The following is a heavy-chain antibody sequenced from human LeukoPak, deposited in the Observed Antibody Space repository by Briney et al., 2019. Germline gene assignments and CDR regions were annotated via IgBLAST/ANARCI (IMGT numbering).Heavy chain of an antibody. CDR1: GGSISSGGYY. CDR3: ARGYSSGWPDAFDI. D-gene: IGHD6-19*01. Sequence: SQTLSLTCTVSGGSISSGGYYWSWIRQHPGKGLEWIGYIYYSGSTYYNPSLKSRVTISVDTSKNQLSLKLSSVTAADTAVYYCARGYSSGWPDAFDIWGQGTMVTVSS. CDR2: IYYSGST. V-gene: IGHV4-31*03. J-gene: IGHJ3*02.